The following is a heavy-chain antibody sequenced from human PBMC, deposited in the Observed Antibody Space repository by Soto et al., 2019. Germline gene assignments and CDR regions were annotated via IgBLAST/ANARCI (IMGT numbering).Heavy chain of an antibody. CDR1: GYTFSSYH. Sequence: QIQLVQSGAEVKKPGASVKVSCKASGYTFSSYHITWVRQAPGQGLEWMGWISAYNGNTNYAQNLQGIVAMITDPSTTTTYMERRSLRPDNTVVYSCARDLPAVDSWGQGTLVSVSS. J-gene: IGHJ4*02. V-gene: IGHV1-18*01. CDR2: ISAYNGNT. CDR3: ARDLPAVDS.